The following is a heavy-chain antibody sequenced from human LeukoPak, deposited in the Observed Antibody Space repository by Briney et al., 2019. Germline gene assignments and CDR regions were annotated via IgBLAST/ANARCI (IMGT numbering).Heavy chain of an antibody. CDR1: GGSISGYY. V-gene: IGHV4-34*01. J-gene: IGHJ4*02. CDR2: INHSGST. Sequence: PSETLSLTCTVSGGSISGYYWSWIRQPPGKGLEWIGEINHSGSTNYNPSLKSRVTISVDTSKNQFSLKLSSVTAADTAVYYCARAEKVEMATNPLVYWGQGTLVTVSS. D-gene: IGHD5-12*01. CDR3: ARAEKVEMATNPLVY.